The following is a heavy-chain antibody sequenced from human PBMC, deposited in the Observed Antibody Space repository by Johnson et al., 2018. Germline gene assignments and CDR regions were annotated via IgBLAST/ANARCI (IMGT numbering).Heavy chain of an antibody. CDR2: VKSKIDGETT. J-gene: IGHJ6*03. V-gene: IGHV3-15*07. CDR1: GFTFKNAW. Sequence: EVQLVESGGGLVKPGGSLRLSCAASGFTFKNAWMNWVRQAPGKGLEWVGSVKSKIDGETTEYAAPVKGRFTISRDDSKNMLYVKMNSVKIEDTAVYYCTTTQAWFFQSHQYYYMDVWGKGTTVTVSS. D-gene: IGHD3-16*01. CDR3: TTTQAWFFQSHQYYYMDV.